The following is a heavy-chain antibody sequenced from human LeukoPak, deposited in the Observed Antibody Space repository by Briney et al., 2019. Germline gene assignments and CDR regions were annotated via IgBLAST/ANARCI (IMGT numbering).Heavy chain of an antibody. CDR1: GYSFTSYW. V-gene: IGHV5-51*01. J-gene: IGHJ4*02. D-gene: IGHD3-22*01. Sequence: HGESLKISCKGSGYSFTSYWIGWVRQMPGKGLEWMGIIYPGDFDTRYSPSFQGQVTISADKSISTAYLQWSSLKASDTAMYYCARHDVSSGYYIPSFDYWGQGTLVTVSS. CDR3: ARHDVSSGYYIPSFDY. CDR2: IYPGDFDT.